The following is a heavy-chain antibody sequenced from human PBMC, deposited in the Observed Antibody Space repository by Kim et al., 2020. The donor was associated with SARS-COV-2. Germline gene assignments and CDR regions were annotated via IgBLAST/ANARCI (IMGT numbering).Heavy chain of an antibody. Sequence: GGSLRLSCAASGFTFSNNAMHWVRQAPGKGLEWVAFISFDGNTEYYADSVKGRFTISRDNSRNTVSLHMNSLRAEDTALYYCARESSWLPTLFDSWGEG. D-gene: IGHD5-18*01. J-gene: IGHJ4*02. CDR3: ARESSWLPTLFDS. CDR2: ISFDGNTE. V-gene: IGHV3-30*04. CDR1: GFTFSNNA.